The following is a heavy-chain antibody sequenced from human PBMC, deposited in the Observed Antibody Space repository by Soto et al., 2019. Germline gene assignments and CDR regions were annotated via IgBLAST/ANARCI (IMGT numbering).Heavy chain of an antibody. J-gene: IGHJ6*02. D-gene: IGHD6-13*01. CDR3: ARMIAAAGTHYYYGMDV. CDR1: GYTFTCYG. Sequence: ASVKVSCKASGYTFTCYGISWVRQAPGQGLEWMGWISAYNGNTNYAQKLQGRVTMTTDTSTSTAYMELRSLRSDDTAVYYCARMIAAAGTHYYYGMDVWGQGTTVTVSS. CDR2: ISAYNGNT. V-gene: IGHV1-18*01.